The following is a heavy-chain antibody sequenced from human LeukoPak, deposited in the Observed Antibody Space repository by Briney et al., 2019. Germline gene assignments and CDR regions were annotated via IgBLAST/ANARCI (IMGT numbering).Heavy chain of an antibody. D-gene: IGHD5-18*01. V-gene: IGHV5-51*01. Sequence: GESLKISCKGSGYSLTSYWIGWVRQMPGKGLEGMGIIYPGDSDTRYSPSFQGQVTISADKSISTAYLQWSSLKASDTAMYYCARQGYSYGYSGAFDIWGQGTMVTVSS. CDR3: ARQGYSYGYSGAFDI. J-gene: IGHJ3*02. CDR1: GYSLTSYW. CDR2: IYPGDSDT.